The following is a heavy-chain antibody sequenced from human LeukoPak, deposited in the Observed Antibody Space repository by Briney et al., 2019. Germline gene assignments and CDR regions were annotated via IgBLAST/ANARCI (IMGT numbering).Heavy chain of an antibody. CDR1: GGSISSSSYY. D-gene: IGHD3/OR15-3a*01. V-gene: IGHV4-39*01. J-gene: IGHJ4*02. Sequence: SETLSLTSTVSGGSISSSSYYWGWIRQPPGTGLEWIGSIYYSGSTYYNPSLKSRVTISVDTSKHQFSLKLSSVTAADTAVYYCARQTGSGLFILPGGQGTLVTVSS. CDR3: ARQTGSGLFILP. CDR2: IYYSGST.